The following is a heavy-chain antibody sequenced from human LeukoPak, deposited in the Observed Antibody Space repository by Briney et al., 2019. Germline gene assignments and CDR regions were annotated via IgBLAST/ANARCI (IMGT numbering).Heavy chain of an antibody. CDR3: ARAPFYASDY. CDR2: INTYTGNP. J-gene: IGHJ4*02. D-gene: IGHD3-16*01. CDR1: GYTFSSYI. Sequence: ASVKVSCKASGYTFSSYILNWVRQAPGQGLEWMGWINTYTGNPTYAQGFTGRFVFTLDTSVSTAYLQISSLKAEDTAMYYCARAPFYASDYWGQGTLVTVSS. V-gene: IGHV7-4-1*02.